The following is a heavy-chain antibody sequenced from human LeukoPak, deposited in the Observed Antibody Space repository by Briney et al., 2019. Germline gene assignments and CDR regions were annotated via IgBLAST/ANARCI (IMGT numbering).Heavy chain of an antibody. CDR1: GYTFTSYD. CDR2: VNPYNGHT. CDR3: AGGPNYDILTGYYY. J-gene: IGHJ4*02. V-gene: IGHV1-18*01. Sequence: ASVKVSCKASGYTFTSYDINWVRQATGQGLEWMGWVNPYNGHTNYAQKLQGRVTLTTDASTSTAYMELRSLRSDDTAVYYCAGGPNYDILTGYYYWGQGTLVTVSS. D-gene: IGHD3-9*01.